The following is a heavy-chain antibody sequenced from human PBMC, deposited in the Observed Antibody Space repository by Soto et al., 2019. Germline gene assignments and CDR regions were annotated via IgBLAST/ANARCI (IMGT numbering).Heavy chain of an antibody. J-gene: IGHJ6*02. CDR3: ARLTRYYYDSSGYSYSYYCGMDV. CDR2: ISSSSSTI. Sequence: GGSLRLSCAASGFTFSSYSMNWVRQAPGKGLEWVSYISSSSSTIYYADSVKGRFTISRDNAKNSLYLQMNSLRDEDTAVYYCARLTRYYYDSSGYSYSYYCGMDVWGQGTTVTVSS. CDR1: GFTFSSYS. D-gene: IGHD3-22*01. V-gene: IGHV3-48*02.